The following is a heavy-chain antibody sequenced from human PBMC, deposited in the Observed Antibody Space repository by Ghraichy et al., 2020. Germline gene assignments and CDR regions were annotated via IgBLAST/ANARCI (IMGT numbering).Heavy chain of an antibody. V-gene: IGHV5-51*01. J-gene: IGHJ6*02. CDR1: GYSFTNYW. CDR2: IYPGDSNT. D-gene: IGHD3-10*01. Sequence: GESLNISCKGSGYSFTNYWIGWVRQMPGKGLEWMGIIYPGDSNTRYSPSFQGQVTISADKSISTAYLQWSSLKASDTAMYYCARQRASGSYYKYYYGMDVWGQGTTVTVSS. CDR3: ARQRASGSYYKYYYGMDV.